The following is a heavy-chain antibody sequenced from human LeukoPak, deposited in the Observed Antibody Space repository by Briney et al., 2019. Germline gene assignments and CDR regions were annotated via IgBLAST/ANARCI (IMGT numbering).Heavy chain of an antibody. CDR3: VKDHPVFDY. V-gene: IGHV3-30*02. CDR1: GFRFSSIG. CDR2: IRDGGGTE. J-gene: IGHJ4*02. Sequence: GGSLRLSCAASGFRFSSIGIHWVRQAPGKGLEWVAFIRDGGGTEYNADSVKGRFTISRDNSRNTVYLEMNSLRAEDTAVYFCVKDHPVFDYWGQGTLVTVSS.